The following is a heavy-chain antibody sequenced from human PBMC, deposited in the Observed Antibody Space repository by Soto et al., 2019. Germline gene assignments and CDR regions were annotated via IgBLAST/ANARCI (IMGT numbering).Heavy chain of an antibody. CDR3: ARYSGTYFDH. CDR2: IYHIGST. CDR1: GDSIDSGGYS. V-gene: IGHV4-30-2*01. D-gene: IGHD1-26*01. J-gene: IGHJ4*02. Sequence: QLQLQESGSGLVKPSQTLSLTCAVSGDSIDSGGYSWSWVRQPPGKGLEWIGNIYHIGSTFYNPSLLSRVTMSLDKPRNLISLSLRSVSAADTAVYYCARYSGTYFDHWGQGTLVAVSS.